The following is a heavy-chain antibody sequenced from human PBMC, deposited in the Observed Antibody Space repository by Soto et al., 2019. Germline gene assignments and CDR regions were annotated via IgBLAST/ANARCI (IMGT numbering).Heavy chain of an antibody. CDR1: GFIFTSYW. D-gene: IGHD2-2*01. J-gene: IGHJ4*02. CDR3: VMHQSGGGSYTFDF. Sequence: GESLKISCNGSGFIFTSYWLSWVRQMPGKGLEWMGMLNPKDSFANYSPSFRGHVTISPDTSVTTAYLKWGSLKASDTAIYYCVMHQSGGGSYTFDFWGQGTLVTVSS. V-gene: IGHV5-10-1*01. CDR2: LNPKDSFA.